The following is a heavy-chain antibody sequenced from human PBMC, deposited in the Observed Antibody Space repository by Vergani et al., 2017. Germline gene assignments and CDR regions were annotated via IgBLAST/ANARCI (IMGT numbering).Heavy chain of an antibody. Sequence: QVQVVQSGAEVKKSGASVKVSCKTSGYTFSNYYMHWVRQAPGQGLEWMGIINPSGGHTNYAQKFQGRVTMTRDTSTSTVYMELSSLRPEDTALYYCAIVTDYYDSNGYYLDYWGQGTLVTVSS. CDR3: AIVTDYYDSNGYYLDY. V-gene: IGHV1-46*01. D-gene: IGHD3-22*01. CDR1: GYTFSNYY. J-gene: IGHJ4*02. CDR2: INPSGGHT.